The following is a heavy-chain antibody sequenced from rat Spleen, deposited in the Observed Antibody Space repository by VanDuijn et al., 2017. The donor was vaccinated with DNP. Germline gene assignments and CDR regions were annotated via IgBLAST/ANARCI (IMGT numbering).Heavy chain of an antibody. CDR2: ISYNGGTP. V-gene: IGHV5-7*01. CDR1: GFTFSDYY. CDR3: ARHGRDGGYSADWFAY. J-gene: IGHJ3*01. D-gene: IGHD1-11*01. Sequence: EVLLVESDGGLVQPGRSLKLSCAVSGFTFSDYYMAWVRQAPAKGLEWVATISYNGGTPYYRDSVKGRITISRDNAQSTLYLQMDSLRSEDTATYYCARHGRDGGYSADWFAYWGQGTLVTVSS.